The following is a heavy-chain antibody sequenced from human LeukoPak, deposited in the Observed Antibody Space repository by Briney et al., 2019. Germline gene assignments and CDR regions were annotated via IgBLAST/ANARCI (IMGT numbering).Heavy chain of an antibody. V-gene: IGHV3-48*02. CDR3: ASNPAGIGDF. Sequence: SCAASGFTFSSYAMSWVRQAPGKGLEWVSFISSGSRIIYYAESVKGRFTVSRDNAKNSLYLQMNSLRDEDTAVYYCASNPAGIGDFWGQGTLVTVSS. J-gene: IGHJ4*02. CDR1: GFTFSSYA. CDR2: ISSGSRII. D-gene: IGHD1-26*01.